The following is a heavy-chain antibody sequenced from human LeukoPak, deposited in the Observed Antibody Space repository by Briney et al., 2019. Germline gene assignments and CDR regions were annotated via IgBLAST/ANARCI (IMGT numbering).Heavy chain of an antibody. D-gene: IGHD3-10*01. CDR2: INWNGGST. V-gene: IGHV3-20*04. CDR1: RFTFSSYS. J-gene: IGHJ4*02. Sequence: PGGSLRLSCAASRFTFSSYSMNWVRQAPGKGLEWVSGINWNGGSTGYADSVKGRFTISRDNAKNSLYLQMNSLRAEDTALYYCARSSGSYAIDYWGQGTLVTVSS. CDR3: ARSSGSYAIDY.